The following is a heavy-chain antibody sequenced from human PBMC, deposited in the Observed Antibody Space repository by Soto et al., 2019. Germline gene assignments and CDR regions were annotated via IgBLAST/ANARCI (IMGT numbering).Heavy chain of an antibody. D-gene: IGHD6-13*01. CDR3: ARDWSSSSCFDY. V-gene: IGHV3-33*01. J-gene: IGHJ4*02. CDR1: GFTFSSYG. Sequence: TGGSLRLSCAASGFTFSSYGMHWVRQAPGKGLEWVAVIWYDGSNKYYADSVKGRFTISRDNSKNTLYLQMNSLRAEDTAVYYCARDWSSSSCFDYWGQGTLVTVSS. CDR2: IWYDGSNK.